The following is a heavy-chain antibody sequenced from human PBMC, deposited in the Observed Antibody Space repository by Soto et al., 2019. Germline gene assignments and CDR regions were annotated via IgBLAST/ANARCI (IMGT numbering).Heavy chain of an antibody. CDR1: SGSISSSNW. D-gene: IGHD4-17*01. CDR2: IYHSGST. CDR3: ARGSPLPHDYSDYGWFDP. J-gene: IGHJ5*02. V-gene: IGHV4-4*02. Sequence: QVQLQESGPGLVKPSGTLSLTCAVSSGSISSSNWWSWVRQPPGKGLEWIGEIYHSGSTNYNPSLTSRVTISVDKSKNQFSLKLSSVTAADTAVYYCARGSPLPHDYSDYGWFDPWGQGTLVTVSS.